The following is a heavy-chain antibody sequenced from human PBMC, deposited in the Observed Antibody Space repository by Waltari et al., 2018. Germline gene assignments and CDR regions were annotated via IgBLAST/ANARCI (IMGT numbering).Heavy chain of an antibody. CDR1: GFTFSSHG. Sequence: QVQLVESGGGVVQPGRSLRLSCAASGFTFSSHGLHWVRQVPGKGLEWVAIISKNESKIHYAESVKGRFTISRDNSKNTLYLKMNSLRTEDTALYYCATDYPSVAYWGLGTLVTVAS. J-gene: IGHJ4*01. V-gene: IGHV3-30*03. CDR3: ATDYPSVAY. D-gene: IGHD3-16*02. CDR2: ISKNESKI.